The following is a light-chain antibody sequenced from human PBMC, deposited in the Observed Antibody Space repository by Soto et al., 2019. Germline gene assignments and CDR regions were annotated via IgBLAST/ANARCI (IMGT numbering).Light chain of an antibody. Sequence: EIVLTQSPGTLSLSPGERATLSCGASQSVSSSYLAWYQQKPGQPPRLLIYGASSRATGIPDRFSGSGSGTDFTLTISRLEPEDFAVYYCQQYGGSPPTFGQGTKVEIK. J-gene: IGKJ1*01. CDR1: QSVSSSY. CDR3: QQYGGSPPT. V-gene: IGKV3-20*01. CDR2: GAS.